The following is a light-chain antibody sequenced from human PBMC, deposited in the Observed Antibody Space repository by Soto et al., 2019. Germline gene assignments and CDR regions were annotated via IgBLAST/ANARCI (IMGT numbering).Light chain of an antibody. CDR3: QQYGSSPLT. CDR2: HAS. V-gene: IGKV3-20*01. CDR1: QSVDSRY. J-gene: IGKJ4*01. Sequence: EIVLTQSPGTLSLSPGERATLSSRASQSVDSRYLAWYQQKPGQAPRLLIYHASSRATGIPDRFSGSGSGTQFTLTISRLEPEDFAVYYCQQYGSSPLTFGGGTKVEIK.